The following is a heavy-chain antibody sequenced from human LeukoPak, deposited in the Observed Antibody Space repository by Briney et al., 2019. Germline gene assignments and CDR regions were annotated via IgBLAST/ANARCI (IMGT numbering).Heavy chain of an antibody. Sequence: PGGSLRLSCAASGFTFDDYAMHWVRQAPGKGLEWVSLISWDGISTYYGDFVKGRFTISRDNSKNSLFLQVNSLRPEDTALYYCAKDKERWVQFSWYFDLWGRGTLVTVSS. D-gene: IGHD5-24*01. J-gene: IGHJ2*01. V-gene: IGHV3-43D*03. CDR1: GFTFDDYA. CDR2: ISWDGIST. CDR3: AKDKERWVQFSWYFDL.